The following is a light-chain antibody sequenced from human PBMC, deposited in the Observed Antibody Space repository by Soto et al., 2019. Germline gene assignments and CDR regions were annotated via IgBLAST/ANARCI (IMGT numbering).Light chain of an antibody. CDR3: QTWASSIVV. CDR1: KLGHKY. J-gene: IGLJ2*01. V-gene: IGLV3-1*01. Sequence: SYELTQPPSVSVSPGQTASITCSGDKLGHKYVSWYQQKPGQSPILVIYQESKRPSGIPERVSGSNSGSTATLTISETQAMNEADYYCQTWASSIVVFGGGTKVTVL. CDR2: QES.